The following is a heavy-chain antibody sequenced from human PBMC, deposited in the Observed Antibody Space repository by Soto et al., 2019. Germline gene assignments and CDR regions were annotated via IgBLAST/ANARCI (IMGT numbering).Heavy chain of an antibody. CDR2: ISYDGSNK. Sequence: PGGSLRLSCAASGFTFSSYAMHWVRQAPGKGLEWVAVISYDGSNKYYADSVEGRFTISRDNSKNTLYLQMNSLRAEDTAVYYCARGELFGMDVWGQGTTVTVSS. D-gene: IGHD1-26*01. CDR3: ARGELFGMDV. V-gene: IGHV3-30-3*01. J-gene: IGHJ6*02. CDR1: GFTFSSYA.